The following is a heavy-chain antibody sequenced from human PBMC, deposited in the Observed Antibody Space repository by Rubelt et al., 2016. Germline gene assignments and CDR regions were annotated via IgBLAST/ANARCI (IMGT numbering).Heavy chain of an antibody. D-gene: IGHD5-24*01. J-gene: IGHJ4*02. Sequence: LVQPGGSLRLSCAASGFTFSSYAMSWVRQAPGKGLEWVSAISGSGGSTYYADSVKGRFTISRDNSKNTLYLQMNSLRAEDTAVYYCARGDGHTPTFDYWGQGTLVTVSS. V-gene: IGHV3-23*01. CDR1: GFTFSSYA. CDR2: ISGSGGST. CDR3: ARGDGHTPTFDY.